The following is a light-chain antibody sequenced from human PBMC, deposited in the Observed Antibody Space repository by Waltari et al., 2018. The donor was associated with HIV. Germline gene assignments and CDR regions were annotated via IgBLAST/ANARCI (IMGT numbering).Light chain of an antibody. CDR1: QNVSTN. V-gene: IGKV3-15*01. CDR3: QQYNSWPLT. Sequence: ETVNTQSQGALSVSPGERVTPSCRASQNVSTNLAWYQQKPGQPPRLLIYGASARATDGPARFSGSGSGTEFNLSIAALRSEDLAVYFCQQYNSWPLTFGPGSKVNIK. CDR2: GAS. J-gene: IGKJ3*01.